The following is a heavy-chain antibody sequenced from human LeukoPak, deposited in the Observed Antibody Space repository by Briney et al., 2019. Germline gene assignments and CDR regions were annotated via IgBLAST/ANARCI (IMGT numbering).Heavy chain of an antibody. CDR3: ARGRQNYYYYMDV. D-gene: IGHD6-25*01. Sequence: GASVKVSCKASGYTFTGYYMHWVRQAPGQGLEWMGWINPNSGGTNYAQKFQGRFTMTRDTSISTAYMELSRLRSDDTAVCYCARGRQNYYYYMDVWGKGTTVTVSS. CDR1: GYTFTGYY. V-gene: IGHV1-2*02. J-gene: IGHJ6*03. CDR2: INPNSGGT.